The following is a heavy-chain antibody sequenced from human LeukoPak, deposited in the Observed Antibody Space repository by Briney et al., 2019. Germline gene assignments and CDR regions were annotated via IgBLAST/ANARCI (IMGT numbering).Heavy chain of an antibody. CDR1: GYTFTGYY. CDR3: AVGGLLWFGEFHQPSFDY. Sequence: GASVKVSCKASGYTFTGYYMLWVRQAPGQGLEWMGWINPNSGGTNYAQKFQGWVTMTRDTSISTAYMELSRLRSDDTAVYYCAVGGLLWFGEFHQPSFDYWGQGTLVTVSS. V-gene: IGHV1-2*04. J-gene: IGHJ4*02. CDR2: INPNSGGT. D-gene: IGHD3-10*01.